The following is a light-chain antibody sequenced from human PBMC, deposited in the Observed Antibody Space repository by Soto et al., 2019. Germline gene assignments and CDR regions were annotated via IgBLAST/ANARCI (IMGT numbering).Light chain of an antibody. CDR3: QQYNSYPWT. J-gene: IGKJ1*01. V-gene: IGKV1-5*03. CDR1: QSISSW. Sequence: DILMTQSPSTLSASVGDRVTITCRASQSISSWLAWYQQEPGKAPKLLIYKASSLESGVPSRFSGSGSGTEFTLTISSLQPDDFATYYCQQYNSYPWTFGQGTKVEIK. CDR2: KAS.